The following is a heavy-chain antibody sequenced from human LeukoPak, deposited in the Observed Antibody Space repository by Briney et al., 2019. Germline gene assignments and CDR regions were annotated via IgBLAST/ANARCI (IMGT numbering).Heavy chain of an antibody. Sequence: PGESLKISCVASGYNFANSWIAWVRQMPGKGLEWMGIIYPRDSDTTYSPSFKGQVTISADKSISTAYLQWSSLKSSDNAMYYCARRVYSGSSTNWFDPWGQGTQVTVSS. D-gene: IGHD5-12*01. V-gene: IGHV5-51*01. CDR2: IYPRDSDT. CDR1: GYNFANSW. CDR3: ARRVYSGSSTNWFDP. J-gene: IGHJ5*02.